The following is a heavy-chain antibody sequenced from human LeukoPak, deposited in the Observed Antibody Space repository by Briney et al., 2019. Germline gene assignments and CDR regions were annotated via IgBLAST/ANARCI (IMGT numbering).Heavy chain of an antibody. CDR2: IKTDGSIR. Sequence: PGGSLRLSCAASGFTFTDHWMHWGRQAPGKGLVWVSRIKTDGSIRGYADSVEGRFTVSRDNARNTVYLEMSSLRVDDTAVYFCVRDRTTVTLFDSWGQGTLVTVAS. CDR3: VRDRTTVTLFDS. J-gene: IGHJ4*02. V-gene: IGHV3-74*01. CDR1: GFTFTDHW. D-gene: IGHD4-17*01.